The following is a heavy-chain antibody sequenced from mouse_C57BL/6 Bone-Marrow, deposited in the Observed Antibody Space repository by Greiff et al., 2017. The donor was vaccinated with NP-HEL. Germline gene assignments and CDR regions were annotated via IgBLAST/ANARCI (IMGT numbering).Heavy chain of an antibody. D-gene: IGHD1-1*01. CDR2: INPNNGGT. CDR3: ARRMYYYGPHYYAMDY. CDR1: GYTFTDYY. J-gene: IGHJ4*01. Sequence: EVQLQQSGPELVKPGASVKISCKASGYTFTDYYMNWVKQSPGQSLEWIGDINPNNGGTRYNQKFKGKATLTVDKSSSTAYMELRSLTSEDSAVYYCARRMYYYGPHYYAMDYWGQGTSVTVSS. V-gene: IGHV1-26*01.